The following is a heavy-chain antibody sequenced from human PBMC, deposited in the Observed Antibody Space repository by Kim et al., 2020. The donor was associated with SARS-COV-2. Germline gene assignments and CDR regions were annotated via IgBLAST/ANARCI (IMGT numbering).Heavy chain of an antibody. D-gene: IGHD2-21*02. Sequence: YADSVKGRFTISRDNAKNSLYLQMNSLRAEDTAVYYCALVVTTFAGFDYWGQGTLVTVSS. J-gene: IGHJ4*02. CDR3: ALVVTTFAGFDY. V-gene: IGHV3-48*03.